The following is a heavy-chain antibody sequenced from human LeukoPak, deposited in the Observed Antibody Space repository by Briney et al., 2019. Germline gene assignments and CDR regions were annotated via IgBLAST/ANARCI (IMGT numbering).Heavy chain of an antibody. CDR1: GGTFSSYA. Sequence: GASVKVSCKASGGTFSSYAISWVRQAPGQGLEWMGGIIPIFGTANYAQKFQGRVTITADKSTSTAYMELSSLRSEDTAVYYCARLYHSSSWETYNWFDPWGQGTLVTVSS. CDR3: ARLYHSSSWETYNWFDP. V-gene: IGHV1-69*06. CDR2: IIPIFGTA. D-gene: IGHD6-13*01. J-gene: IGHJ5*02.